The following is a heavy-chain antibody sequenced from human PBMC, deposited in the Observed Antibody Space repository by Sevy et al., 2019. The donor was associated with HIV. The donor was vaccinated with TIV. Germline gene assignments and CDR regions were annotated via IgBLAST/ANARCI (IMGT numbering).Heavy chain of an antibody. CDR1: GFTFSSYS. D-gene: IGHD2-21*02. CDR2: ISSSSSYI. Sequence: GGSLRISCAASGFTFSSYSMNWVRQAPGKGLEWVSSISSSSSYIYYADSVKGRFTISRDNAKNSLYLQMNSLRAEDTAVYYCAAGTVVTPYWFDPWGQGTLVTVSS. CDR3: AAGTVVTPYWFDP. V-gene: IGHV3-21*01. J-gene: IGHJ5*02.